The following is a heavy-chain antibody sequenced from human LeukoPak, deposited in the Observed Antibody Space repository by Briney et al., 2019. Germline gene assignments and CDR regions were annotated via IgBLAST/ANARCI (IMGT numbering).Heavy chain of an antibody. Sequence: SETLSLTCAVYGGSFSGYYWSWIRQPPGKGLEWIGEINHSGSTNYNPSLKSRVTISVDTSKNQFSLKLSSVTAADTAVYYCARDPINLIPLGVGYMDVWGKGTTVTVSS. CDR3: ARDPINLIPLGVGYMDV. CDR1: GGSFSGYY. V-gene: IGHV4-34*01. CDR2: INHSGST. J-gene: IGHJ6*03. D-gene: IGHD3-10*01.